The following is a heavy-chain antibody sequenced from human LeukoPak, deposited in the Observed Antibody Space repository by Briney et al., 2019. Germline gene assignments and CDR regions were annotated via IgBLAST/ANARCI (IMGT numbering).Heavy chain of an antibody. V-gene: IGHV4-4*07. CDR1: GGSINNYY. Sequence: PSETLSLTCSVSGGSINNYYWSWIRQPAGKGLEWIGRIYTSGSTDYNPSLKSRVIMSVDTSKKQFSLNLTSLTAADTAVYYCARGPRDTNDRLKINWFDPWGQGTLVTVSS. CDR3: ARGPRDTNDRLKINWFDP. J-gene: IGHJ5*02. D-gene: IGHD2-8*01. CDR2: IYTSGST.